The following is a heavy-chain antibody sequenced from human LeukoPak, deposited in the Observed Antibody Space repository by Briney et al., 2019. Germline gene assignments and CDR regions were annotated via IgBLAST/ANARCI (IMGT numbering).Heavy chain of an antibody. Sequence: ASVNVSCKASGYTFTGYYMHWVRQAPGQGLEWMGWINPNSGSTNYAQKFQGRVTMTRDTSISTAYMELSRLRSDDTAVYYCARDYYGSGSYYRNNYWGQGTLVTVSS. CDR3: ARDYYGSGSYYRNNY. J-gene: IGHJ4*02. D-gene: IGHD3-10*01. CDR1: GYTFTGYY. CDR2: INPNSGST. V-gene: IGHV1-2*02.